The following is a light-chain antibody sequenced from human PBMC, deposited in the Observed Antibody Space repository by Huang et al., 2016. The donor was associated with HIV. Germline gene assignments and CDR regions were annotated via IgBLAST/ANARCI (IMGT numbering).Light chain of an antibody. Sequence: EIVLTPSPATLSLSPGERATLSCRASQSVRSYLAWYQQKPGQAPRLLIYDASNRATGIPARFSGSGSGTDFTLTISSLEPEDFAVYYCQQRDIWPWTFGQGTKVEIK. CDR3: QQRDIWPWT. J-gene: IGKJ1*01. CDR1: QSVRSY. V-gene: IGKV3-11*01. CDR2: DAS.